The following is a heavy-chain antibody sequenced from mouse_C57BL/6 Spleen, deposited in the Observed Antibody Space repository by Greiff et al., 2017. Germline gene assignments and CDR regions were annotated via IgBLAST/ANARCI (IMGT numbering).Heavy chain of an antibody. V-gene: IGHV1-59*01. CDR3: TRPLTSQARLAY. CDR2: VDPSDSYT. J-gene: IGHJ3*01. Sequence: QVQLQQPGAELVRPGTSVKLSCKASGYTFTSYWMHWVKQRPGQGLEWIGVVDPSDSYTNSNQKFKGKATLNVDTSSSTAYMPVSSLTSEDSAVDYCTRPLTSQARLAYWGKGTLVTVSA. CDR1: GYTFTSYW. D-gene: IGHD3-2*02.